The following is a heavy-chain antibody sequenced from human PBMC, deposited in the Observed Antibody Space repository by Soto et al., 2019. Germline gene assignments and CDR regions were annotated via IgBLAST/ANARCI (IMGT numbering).Heavy chain of an antibody. V-gene: IGHV1-3*01. Sequence: DSAKVSCKASGYSFTSYAMHWVRQAPGQRVEWMGRINAGNGNTKYSQKVQGRVTITRDTSASTAYRELSSLRSEEKAVYYCARDKEMSGSYHDWFDPWGQGTLVTVSS. D-gene: IGHD1-26*01. CDR1: GYSFTSYA. J-gene: IGHJ5*02. CDR3: ARDKEMSGSYHDWFDP. CDR2: INAGNGNT.